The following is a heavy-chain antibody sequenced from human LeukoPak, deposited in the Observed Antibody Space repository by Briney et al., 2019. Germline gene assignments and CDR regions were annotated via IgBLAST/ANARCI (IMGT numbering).Heavy chain of an antibody. Sequence: GASVKVSCKDSGYTFTGYYMHWVRQAPGQGLEWMGWINPNSGGTNYAQKFQGRVTMTRDTSISTAYMELSRLRSDDTAVYYCARARVIIGATLDYWGQGTLVTVSS. D-gene: IGHD3-10*01. CDR3: ARARVIIGATLDY. V-gene: IGHV1-2*02. CDR2: INPNSGGT. J-gene: IGHJ4*02. CDR1: GYTFTGYY.